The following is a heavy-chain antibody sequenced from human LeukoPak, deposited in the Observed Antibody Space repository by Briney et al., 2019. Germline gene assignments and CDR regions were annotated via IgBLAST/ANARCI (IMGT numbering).Heavy chain of an antibody. J-gene: IGHJ5*02. V-gene: IGHV1-2*02. CDR3: ARLPYYYDSSGVWFDP. CDR1: GYTFTGYY. D-gene: IGHD3-22*01. CDR2: INPNSGGT. Sequence: GVSVKVSCKASGYTFTGYYMHWVRQAPGQGLEWMGWINPNSGGTNYAQKFQGRVTMTRDTSISTAYMELSRLRSDDTAVYYCARLPYYYDSSGVWFDPWGQGTLVTVSS.